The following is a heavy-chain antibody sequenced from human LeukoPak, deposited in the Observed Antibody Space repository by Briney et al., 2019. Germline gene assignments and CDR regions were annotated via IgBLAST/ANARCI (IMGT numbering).Heavy chain of an antibody. CDR3: ARVGATEIDY. CDR1: GFIFSINA. CDR2: ISSSSSYI. J-gene: IGHJ4*02. V-gene: IGHV3-21*01. Sequence: GGSLRLSCAASGFIFSINAMSWVRQAPGKGLEWVSSISSSSSYIYYADSVKGRFTISRDNAKNSLYLQMNSLRAEDTAVYYCARVGATEIDYWGQGTLVTVSS. D-gene: IGHD1-26*01.